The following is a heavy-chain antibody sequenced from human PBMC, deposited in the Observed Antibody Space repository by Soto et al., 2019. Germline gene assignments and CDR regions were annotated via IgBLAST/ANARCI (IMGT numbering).Heavy chain of an antibody. D-gene: IGHD1-20*01. Sequence: ASVKVSCKASGFPFTSFFIHWVRQAPGQGLEWMGVINPSRGSANYAQKFQGRLTLTRDTSSSTVYMDLSSLKSEDTALYYCVRAHNLFDSWGQVTLVTVSS. V-gene: IGHV1-46*01. CDR3: VRAHNLFDS. J-gene: IGHJ4*02. CDR1: GFPFTSFF. CDR2: INPSRGSA.